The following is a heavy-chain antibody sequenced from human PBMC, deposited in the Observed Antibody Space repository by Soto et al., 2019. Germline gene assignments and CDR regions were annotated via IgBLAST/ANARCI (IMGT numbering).Heavy chain of an antibody. CDR1: GDSISSSHW. V-gene: IGHV4-4*02. CDR3: ARVVLSITRGAFDA. D-gene: IGHD1-20*01. J-gene: IGHJ3*01. CDR2: ISHSGTA. Sequence: QVHLQESGPGLVKPSATLSLTCAVSGDSISSSHWWPWLSQSPGKGLEYIGEISHSGTANSNSSLKSLVTLALDKSTNHFSLALTSVTAADTAVYYCARVVLSITRGAFDAWGQGTPVTVSP.